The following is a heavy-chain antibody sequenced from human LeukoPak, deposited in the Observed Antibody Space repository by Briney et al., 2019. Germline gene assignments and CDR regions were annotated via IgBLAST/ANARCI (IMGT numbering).Heavy chain of an antibody. CDR2: IIPIFGTA. CDR3: AMRPMVVTAPFDY. Sequence: EASVKVSCKASGGTFSSYAISWVRQAPGQGLEWMGGIIPIFGTANCAQKFQGRVTITTDESTSTAYMELSSLRSEDTAVYYCAMRPMVVTAPFDYWGQGTLVTVSS. D-gene: IGHD4-23*01. CDR1: GGTFSSYA. J-gene: IGHJ4*02. V-gene: IGHV1-69*05.